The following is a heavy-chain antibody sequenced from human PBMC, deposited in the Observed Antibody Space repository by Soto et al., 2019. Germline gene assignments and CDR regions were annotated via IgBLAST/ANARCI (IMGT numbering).Heavy chain of an antibody. J-gene: IGHJ6*02. V-gene: IGHV3-33*01. CDR2: IWYDGSNK. CDR1: GFTFSSYG. Sequence: GGSPRLSCAASGFTFSSYGMHWFRQAPGKGLEWVAVIWYDGSNKYYADSVKGRFTISRDNSKNTLYLQMNSLRAEDTAVYYCARERITMVRGVNYYYVMDFWGQGTTVTVSS. CDR3: ARERITMVRGVNYYYVMDF. D-gene: IGHD3-10*01.